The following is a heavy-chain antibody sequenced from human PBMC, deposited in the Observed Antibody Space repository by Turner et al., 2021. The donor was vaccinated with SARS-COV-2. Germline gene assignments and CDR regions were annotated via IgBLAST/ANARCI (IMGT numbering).Heavy chain of an antibody. Sequence: EVQLVESGGGLIQPGGSLRLSCVVSEFSVSTSFLSWVRQAPGKGLEWVSVIYSGGGTFYSDSVKGRFTISRDNSKNTLYLQMNSLRAEDTAVYYCARGGHYYYGLDVWGQGTTVTVSS. CDR3: ARGGHYYYGLDV. D-gene: IGHD3-10*01. CDR1: EFSVSTSF. J-gene: IGHJ6*02. CDR2: IYSGGGT. V-gene: IGHV3-53*01.